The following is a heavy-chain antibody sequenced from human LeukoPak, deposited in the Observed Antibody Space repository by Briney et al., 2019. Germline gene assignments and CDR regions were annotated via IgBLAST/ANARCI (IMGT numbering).Heavy chain of an antibody. D-gene: IGHD2/OR15-2a*01. CDR2: INPNSGGT. J-gene: IGHJ4*02. CDR3: ARESKRILSTSEGFRY. CDR1: GYTFTGYY. Sequence: GASVKVSCKASGYTFTGYYMHWVRQAPGQGLEWMGWINPNSGGTNYAQKFQGRVTMTRDTSISTAYMELSRLRSDDTAVYYYARESKRILSTSEGFRYWGQGTLVTVSS. V-gene: IGHV1-2*02.